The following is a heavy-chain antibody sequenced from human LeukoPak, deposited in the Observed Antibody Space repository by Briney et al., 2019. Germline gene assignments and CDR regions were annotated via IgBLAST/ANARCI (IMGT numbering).Heavy chain of an antibody. CDR3: ARDPGGRFDP. V-gene: IGHV6-1*01. CDR2: TYYRSKWFN. D-gene: IGHD3-16*01. Sequence: SQTLSLTCALSGDSVSSNTAAWNWIRQSPSRGLEWLGRTYYRSKWFNDYAVSVKSRITINPDTSKNQFSLHLNSVTPEDTSVYYCARDPGGRFDPWGQGTLVTVSS. J-gene: IGHJ5*02. CDR1: GDSVSSNTAA.